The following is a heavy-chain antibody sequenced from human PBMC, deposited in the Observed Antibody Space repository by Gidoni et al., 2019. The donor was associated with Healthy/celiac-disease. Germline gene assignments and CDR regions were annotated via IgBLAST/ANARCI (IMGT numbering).Heavy chain of an antibody. V-gene: IGHV3-48*02. CDR3: ARGGNYDSDDY. J-gene: IGHJ4*02. Sequence: EVQLVESGGGLVQPGVSLRLSCAASGFTFSSYSMNWVRQAPGKGLEWVSYISTSSSTIYYADSVKGRFTISRDNAKNSLYLQMKSLRDEDTAVYYCARGGNYDSDDYWGQGTQVTVSS. D-gene: IGHD1-26*01. CDR2: ISTSSSTI. CDR1: GFTFSSYS.